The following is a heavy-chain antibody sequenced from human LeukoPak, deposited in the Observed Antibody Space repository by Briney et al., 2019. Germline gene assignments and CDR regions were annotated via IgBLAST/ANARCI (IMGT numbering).Heavy chain of an antibody. J-gene: IGHJ4*02. D-gene: IGHD3-3*01. V-gene: IGHV4-59*01. CDR3: ASSRITIFGVVTQPFDY. CDR2: IYYSRST. Sequence: SETLSLTCTVSGGSISSYYWSWIRQPPGKGLEWIGYIYYSRSTNYNPSLKSRVTISVDTSKNQFSLKLSSVTAADTAVYYCASSRITIFGVVTQPFDYWGQGTLVTVSS. CDR1: GGSISSYY.